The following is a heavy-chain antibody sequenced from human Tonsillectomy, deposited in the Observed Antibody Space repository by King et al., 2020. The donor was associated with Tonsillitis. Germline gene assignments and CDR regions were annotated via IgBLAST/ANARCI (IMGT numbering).Heavy chain of an antibody. Sequence: DVQLVESGGALVKPEGSLRLSCVVSGFPLSDAWVSWVRQAPGKGLEWVGRIKSISRGGTPDYAAPVKGRFTISRDESNNILYLQMNSLKIEDTAVYYCSSEGTSYGFHSLDPWGQGTQVTVPS. V-gene: IGHV3-15*02. CDR3: SSEGTSYGFHSLDP. CDR2: IKSISRGGTP. D-gene: IGHD5-18*01. J-gene: IGHJ5*02. CDR1: GFPLSDAW.